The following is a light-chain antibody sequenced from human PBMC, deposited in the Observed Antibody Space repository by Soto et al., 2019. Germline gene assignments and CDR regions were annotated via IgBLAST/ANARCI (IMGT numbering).Light chain of an antibody. CDR2: DAS. CDR1: LSVSSN. CDR3: QQYGSSQST. J-gene: IGKJ4*01. Sequence: EIVMTQSPATLSVSPGERATLSCRASLSVSSNLAWYQQKPGQPPRLLIYDASNRATGIPARFSGSGSGTDFTLTISRLEPEDFAVYYCQQYGSSQSTFGGGTKV. V-gene: IGKV3-20*01.